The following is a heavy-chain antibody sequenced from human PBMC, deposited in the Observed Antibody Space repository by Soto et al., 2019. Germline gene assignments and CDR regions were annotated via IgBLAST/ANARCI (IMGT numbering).Heavy chain of an antibody. J-gene: IGHJ4*02. CDR1: GFSLSNARMG. CDR3: ARMDTAMVFDY. D-gene: IGHD5-18*01. V-gene: IGHV2-26*01. Sequence: QVTLKESGPVLVKPTETLTLTCTASGFSLSNARMGVSWIRQPPGKALEWLAHIFSNDEKSYSTSLKSRLTISKDTSKSQVVLTMTNMDPVDTATYYCARMDTAMVFDYWGQGTLVTVSS. CDR2: IFSNDEK.